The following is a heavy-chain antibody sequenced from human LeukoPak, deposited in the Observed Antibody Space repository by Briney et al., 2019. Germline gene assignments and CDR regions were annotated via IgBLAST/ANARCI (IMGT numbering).Heavy chain of an antibody. D-gene: IGHD5-24*01. CDR3: ARINTIMATFDY. V-gene: IGHV4-38-2*02. CDR2: ISHSGST. J-gene: IGHJ4*02. CDR1: GYFINSNYY. Sequence: SETLSLTCTVSGYFINSNYYWGWIRQPPGKGLEWIATISHSGSTYYNPSLKSRVTISEETSKSQFSLKLSSVTAADTAVYYCARINTIMATFDYWGQGTLVTVSS.